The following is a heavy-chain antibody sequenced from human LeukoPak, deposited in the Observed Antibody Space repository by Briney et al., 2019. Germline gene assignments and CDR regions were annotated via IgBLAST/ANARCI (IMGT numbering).Heavy chain of an antibody. CDR1: GFTFSDYY. Sequence: GGSPRLSCAASGFTFSDYYMSWIRQAPGKGLEWVSYISSSGSTIYYADSVKGRFTISRDNAKNSLYLQMNSLRAEDTALYYCARRGYHDYSGFDYWGQGTLVTVSS. V-gene: IGHV3-11*04. D-gene: IGHD1-26*01. CDR3: ARRGYHDYSGFDY. J-gene: IGHJ4*02. CDR2: ISSSGSTI.